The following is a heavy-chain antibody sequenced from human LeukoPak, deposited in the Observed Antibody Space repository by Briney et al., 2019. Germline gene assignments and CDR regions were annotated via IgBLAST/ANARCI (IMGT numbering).Heavy chain of an antibody. Sequence: GGSLRLSCAASGFTFSSYGMHWVRQAPGKGLEWVAVISYDGSNKYYADSVKGRFTISRDNSKNMLYLQMNSLRAEDTAVYYCANGGGIAAAGTRENDAFDIWGQGTMVTVSS. D-gene: IGHD6-13*01. CDR1: GFTFSSYG. V-gene: IGHV3-30*18. CDR3: ANGGGIAAAGTRENDAFDI. CDR2: ISYDGSNK. J-gene: IGHJ3*02.